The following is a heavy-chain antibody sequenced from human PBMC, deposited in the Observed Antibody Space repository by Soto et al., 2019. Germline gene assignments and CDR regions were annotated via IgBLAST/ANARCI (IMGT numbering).Heavy chain of an antibody. J-gene: IGHJ6*03. V-gene: IGHV1-8*02. CDR1: GYTFTSYG. Sequence: ASVKVSCKASGYTFTSYGISWVRQATGQGLEWMGWMNPNSGNTGYAQKFQGRVTMTRNTSISTAYMELSSLRSEDTAVYYCAREYKLIGSGVVYYYYMDVWGKGTTVTVSS. CDR2: MNPNSGNT. D-gene: IGHD3-3*01. CDR3: AREYKLIGSGVVYYYYMDV.